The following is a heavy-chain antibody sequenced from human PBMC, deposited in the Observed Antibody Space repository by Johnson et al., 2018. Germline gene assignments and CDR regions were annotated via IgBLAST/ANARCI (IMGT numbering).Heavy chain of an antibody. V-gene: IGHV4-34*01. CDR3: ASGSGHDYYYNYYSMDV. CDR1: AGSFRGYY. J-gene: IGHJ6*02. D-gene: IGHD5-12*01. Sequence: QVQLQQWGAGLLKPSETLSLNCAVYAGSFRGYYWSWIRQTPGKGLEWMGEINHSGSTNYNQSHKSRVTISVDTSKNHLSLKLNSGTAADTAVYYCASGSGHDYYYNYYSMDVWGQGTTVTVSS. CDR2: INHSGST.